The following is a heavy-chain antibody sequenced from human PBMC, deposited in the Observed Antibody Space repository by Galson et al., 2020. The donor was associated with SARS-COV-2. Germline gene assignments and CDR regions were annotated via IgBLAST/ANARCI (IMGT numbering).Heavy chain of an antibody. V-gene: IGHV1-2*02. CDR3: ARGHYYDSSGYLDAFDI. CDR2: INPNSGGT. CDR1: GYTFTGYY. D-gene: IGHD3-22*01. Sequence: ASVKVSCKASGYTFTGYYMHWVRQAPGQGLEWMGWINPNSGGTNYAQKFQGRVTMTRDMSISTAYMELSRLRSDDTAVYYCARGHYYDSSGYLDAFDIWGQGTMVTVSS. J-gene: IGHJ3*02.